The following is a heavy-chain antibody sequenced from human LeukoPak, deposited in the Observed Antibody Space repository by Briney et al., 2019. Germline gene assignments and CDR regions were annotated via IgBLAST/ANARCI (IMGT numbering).Heavy chain of an antibody. Sequence: PSETLSLICGVSGGSISSNNWWSWVRQPPGRGLEWIGEIYHSGSTNYNPSLKSRVTMSVDNSKNQFSLKSSSVTAADTAVYYCARGEEHGSGTVHFDYWGQGTLVTVSS. CDR3: ARGEEHGSGTVHFDY. CDR1: GGSISSNNW. V-gene: IGHV4-4*02. J-gene: IGHJ4*02. D-gene: IGHD3-10*01. CDR2: IYHSGST.